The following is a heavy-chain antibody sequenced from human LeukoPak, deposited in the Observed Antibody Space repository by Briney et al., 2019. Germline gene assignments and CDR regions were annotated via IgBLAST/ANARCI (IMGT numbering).Heavy chain of an antibody. CDR3: ARNYRRFYYSYMDV. CDR1: GGSISSYY. J-gene: IGHJ6*03. D-gene: IGHD4-11*01. CDR2: ISHTGST. V-gene: IGHV4-34*01. Sequence: SETLSLTCTVSGGSISSYYWSWIRQPPGKGLEWIGEISHTGSTNYNPSLMSRVTISVDTSKNQFSLKLSSVTAADTAVYYCARNYRRFYYSYMDVWGKGTTVTVSS.